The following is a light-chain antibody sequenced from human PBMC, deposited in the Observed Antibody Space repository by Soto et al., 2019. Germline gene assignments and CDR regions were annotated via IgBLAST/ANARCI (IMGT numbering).Light chain of an antibody. CDR3: QHRGNWPSVT. J-gene: IGKJ4*01. CDR2: EAS. CDR1: QSVTTS. Sequence: EIVLTQSPATLSLSPGNRATLSCRASQSVTTSLAWYQHQPSQAPRLLIYEASKRATGIPARFSGSGSGTHFSLTISSLEPEDFAVYYCQHRGNWPSVTFGGGTKLEIK. V-gene: IGKV3-11*01.